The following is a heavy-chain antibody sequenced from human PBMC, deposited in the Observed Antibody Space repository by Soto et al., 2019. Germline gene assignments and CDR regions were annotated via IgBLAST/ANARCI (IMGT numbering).Heavy chain of an antibody. V-gene: IGHV3-74*01. Sequence: EVQLVESGGGLVQPGGSLRLSCAASGFTFSSYWMHCVRQVPGKGLLWVSRIDEYGSTINYADSVKGRFTISRYNAKNTLYLEMNRLRAEDTALYYCTRDIGGKGAYWGQGILVTVSS. J-gene: IGHJ4*02. D-gene: IGHD3-10*01. CDR1: GFTFSSYW. CDR2: IDEYGSTI. CDR3: TRDIGGKGAY.